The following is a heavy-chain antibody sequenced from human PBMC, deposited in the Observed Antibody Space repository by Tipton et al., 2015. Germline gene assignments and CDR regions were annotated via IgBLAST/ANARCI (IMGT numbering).Heavy chain of an antibody. V-gene: IGHV3-20*04. CDR3: ARRGTGSSWSHLDY. J-gene: IGHJ4*02. CDR1: GFTFDDYG. CDR2: IDWNGGRT. D-gene: IGHD6-13*01. Sequence: SLRLSCAASGFTFDDYGMSWVRQAPGKGLEWVAGIDWNGGRTGYADSVKGRFTIFRDNAKNSLFLQMNSLRAEDTAVYYCARRGTGSSWSHLDYWGQGTLVTVSS.